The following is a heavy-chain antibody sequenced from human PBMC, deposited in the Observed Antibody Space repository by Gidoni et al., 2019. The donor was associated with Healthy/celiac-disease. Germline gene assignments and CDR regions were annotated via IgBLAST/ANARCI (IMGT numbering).Heavy chain of an antibody. CDR3: ASRPIAARPTYYMDV. D-gene: IGHD6-6*01. CDR1: GYTFTSYY. CDR2: INPSGGST. J-gene: IGHJ6*03. Sequence: QVQLVQSGAEVKKPGASVKVSCKASGYTFTSYYMHWVRQAPGQGLEWMGIINPSGGSTSYAQKFQGRVTMTRDTSTSTVYMELSSLRSEDTAVYYCASRPIAARPTYYMDVWGKGTTVTVSS. V-gene: IGHV1-46*03.